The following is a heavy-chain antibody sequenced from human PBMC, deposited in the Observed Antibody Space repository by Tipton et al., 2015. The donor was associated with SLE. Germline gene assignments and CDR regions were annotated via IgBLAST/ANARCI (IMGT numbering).Heavy chain of an antibody. CDR2: VYYTGNT. Sequence: TLSLTCAVSGGSLNDYFWGWIRQPPGKGLEWVGTVYYTGNTFYNPSLKSRVTISVDTSKNQFSLNLSSVTAADTAVYYCARDEYRYDTTGYHLLGHFDFWGQGTLVTVSS. CDR3: ARDEYRYDTTGYHLLGHFDF. J-gene: IGHJ4*02. CDR1: GGSLNDYF. V-gene: IGHV4-39*07. D-gene: IGHD3-22*01.